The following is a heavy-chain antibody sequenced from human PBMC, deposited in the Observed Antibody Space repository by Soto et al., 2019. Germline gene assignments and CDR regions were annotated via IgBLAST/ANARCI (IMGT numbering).Heavy chain of an antibody. D-gene: IGHD3-16*02. CDR3: AHRRHDYVWGSYHQAGWFDP. J-gene: IGHJ5*02. CDR2: IYWDDDK. Sequence: QITLKESGPTLVKPTQTLTLTCTFSGFSLSTSGVGVGWIRQPPGKALEWLALIYWDDDKRYSPSLKSRLTITKDTSKNQVVLTMTNMDPVDTATYYCAHRRHDYVWGSYHQAGWFDPWGQGTLVTVSS. CDR1: GFSLSTSGVG. V-gene: IGHV2-5*02.